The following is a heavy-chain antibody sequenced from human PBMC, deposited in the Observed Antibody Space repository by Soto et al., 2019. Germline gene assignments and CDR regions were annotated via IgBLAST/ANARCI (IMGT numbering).Heavy chain of an antibody. J-gene: IGHJ6*02. CDR3: ARVKVGSRSWKYEVDYDYYDGMDV. D-gene: IGHD6-13*01. V-gene: IGHV1-69*05. CDR1: GGTFSSYA. Sequence: QVQLVQSGAEVKKPGSSVKVSCKASGGTFSSYAISWVRQAPGQGLEWMGGIIPIFGTANYAQKFQGRGKITQDESTITDYMELSSLRSESTAVYYGARVKVGSRSWKYEVDYDYYDGMDVWGQGTTGTVSS. CDR2: IIPIFGTA.